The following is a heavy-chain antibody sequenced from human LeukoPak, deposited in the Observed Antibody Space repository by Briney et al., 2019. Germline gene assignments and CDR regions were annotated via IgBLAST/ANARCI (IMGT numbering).Heavy chain of an antibody. CDR2: ISYDGSNK. Sequence: PGGSLRLSCAASGFTFSSYGMHWVRQAPGKGLEWVAVISYDGSNKYYADSVKGRFTISRDNSKNTLYLQMNSLRAEDTAVYYCARLIAAAGTGSGGVDYWGQGTLVTVSS. J-gene: IGHJ4*02. CDR1: GFTFSSYG. V-gene: IGHV3-30*03. D-gene: IGHD6-13*01. CDR3: ARLIAAAGTGSGGVDY.